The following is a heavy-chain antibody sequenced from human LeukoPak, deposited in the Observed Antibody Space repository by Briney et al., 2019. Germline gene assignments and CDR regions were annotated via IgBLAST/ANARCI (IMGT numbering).Heavy chain of an antibody. J-gene: IGHJ3*02. V-gene: IGHV3-9*01. CDR3: ASVNRYYYDSSGYIQHDAFDI. Sequence: PGGSLRLSCAASGFIFDDYAMHWVRQLPGKGLEWVSGISWSSESIGYADSVKGRFSISRDNAKNSLYLQMNSLRAEDTAVYYCASVNRYYYDSSGYIQHDAFDIWGQGTMVTVSS. CDR2: ISWSSESI. CDR1: GFIFDDYA. D-gene: IGHD3-22*01.